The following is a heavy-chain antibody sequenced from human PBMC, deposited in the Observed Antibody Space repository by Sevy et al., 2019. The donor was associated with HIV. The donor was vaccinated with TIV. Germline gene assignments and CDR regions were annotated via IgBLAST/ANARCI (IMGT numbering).Heavy chain of an antibody. Sequence: TLSLTCTVSGGSISSGSYYWSWIRQPAGKGLEWVGRIYTSGSTNYNPSLKSRVTVSVDTSKNQFSLKLSSVTAADTAVYYCARYGSGTYYFDYWGQGTLVTVSS. D-gene: IGHD3-10*01. CDR3: ARYGSGTYYFDY. CDR2: IYTSGST. V-gene: IGHV4-61*02. CDR1: GGSISSGSYY. J-gene: IGHJ4*02.